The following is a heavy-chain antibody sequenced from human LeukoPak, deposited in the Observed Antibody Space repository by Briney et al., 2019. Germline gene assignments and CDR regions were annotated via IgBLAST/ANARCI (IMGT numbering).Heavy chain of an antibody. J-gene: IGHJ6*03. CDR1: GFTFSNAW. D-gene: IGHD5-12*01. V-gene: IGHV3-15*01. CDR2: IKSKTEGGTT. Sequence: GGSLRLSCAASGFTFSNAWMSWVRQAPGKGLEWVGRIKSKTEGGTTDYAAPVKGRFTVSRDDSKNTLYLQMNSLKTEDTAVYYCTTEEDTVRYSGYDYYYYYFMDVWGKGTTVTVSS. CDR3: TTEEDTVRYSGYDYYYYYFMDV.